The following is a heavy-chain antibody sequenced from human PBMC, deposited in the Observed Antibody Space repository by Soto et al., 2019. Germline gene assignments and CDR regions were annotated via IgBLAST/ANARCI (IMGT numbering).Heavy chain of an antibody. CDR1: GYTFTGYY. D-gene: IGHD6-13*01. V-gene: IGHV1-2*04. J-gene: IGHJ6*02. Sequence: ASVKVSCKASGYTFTGYYMHWVRQAPGQGLEWMGWINPNSGGTNYAQKFQGWVTMTRDTSISTAYMELSRLRSDDTAVYYCARGTYRDYSSWSGICYYYYGMDVWGQGTTVTVSS. CDR3: ARGTYRDYSSWSGICYYYYGMDV. CDR2: INPNSGGT.